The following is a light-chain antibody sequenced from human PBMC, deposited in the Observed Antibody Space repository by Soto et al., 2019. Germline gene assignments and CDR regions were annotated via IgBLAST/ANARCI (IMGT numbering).Light chain of an antibody. CDR3: QQYGSSPTWT. J-gene: IGKJ1*01. Sequence: EIVLTQSPATLSLSPGERATLSCRASQSVSSYLAWYQQKPGQAPRLLMYDVSNRATGIPASFSGSGSGTDFTLTITSIEPEDFAVYYCQQYGSSPTWTFGQGTKVEIK. CDR1: QSVSSY. CDR2: DVS. V-gene: IGKV3-11*01.